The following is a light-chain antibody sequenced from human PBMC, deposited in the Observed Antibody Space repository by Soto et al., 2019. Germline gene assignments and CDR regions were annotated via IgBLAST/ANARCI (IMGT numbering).Light chain of an antibody. J-gene: IGKJ1*01. CDR1: QSIRHY. CDR3: QHHNSYSQT. CDR2: GAS. Sequence: DIQMTQYPPTLSASVGDRVTITCRASQSIRHYLAWYQQMPGKAPKLLIYGASTLQSGVPSRFSGSGSGTEFTLTISSLQPDDFGTYFCQHHNSYSQTFGQGTK. V-gene: IGKV1-5*01.